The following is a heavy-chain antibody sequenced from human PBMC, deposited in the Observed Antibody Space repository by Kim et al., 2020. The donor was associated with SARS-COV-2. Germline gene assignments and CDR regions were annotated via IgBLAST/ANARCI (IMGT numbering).Heavy chain of an antibody. V-gene: IGHV4-31*03. CDR2: IYYSGNT. Sequence: SETLSLTCTVSSASISSGGYYWSWIRQHPGKGLEWIGDIYYSGNTYYNPSLKSRLIISVDTSKNQFSLKLSSVTAADTAVYYCARVGESFGELFRVSFFDYWGQGTLVTVSS. CDR1: SASISSGGYY. D-gene: IGHD3-10*01. J-gene: IGHJ4*02. CDR3: ARVGESFGELFRVSFFDY.